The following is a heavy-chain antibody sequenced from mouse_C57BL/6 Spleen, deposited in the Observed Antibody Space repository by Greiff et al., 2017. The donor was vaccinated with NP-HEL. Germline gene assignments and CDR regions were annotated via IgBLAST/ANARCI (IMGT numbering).Heavy chain of an antibody. CDR2: IYPGDGDT. V-gene: IGHV1-82*01. CDR1: GYAFSSSW. Sequence: QVQLKQSGPELVKPGASVKISCKASGYAFSSSWMNWVKQRPGKGLEWIGRIYPGDGDTNYNGKFKGKATLTADKSSSTAYMQLSSLTSEDSAVYFCARSDAFVGAMDYWGQGTSVTVSS. J-gene: IGHJ4*01. CDR3: ARSDAFVGAMDY.